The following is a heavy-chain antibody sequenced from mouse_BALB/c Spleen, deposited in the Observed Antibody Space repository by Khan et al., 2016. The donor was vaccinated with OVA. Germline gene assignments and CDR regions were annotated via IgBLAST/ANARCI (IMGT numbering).Heavy chain of an antibody. CDR2: IWSDGKT. J-gene: IGHJ4*01. V-gene: IGHV2-6*02. D-gene: IGHD2-4*01. CDR3: ARNTHMMTTVMDY. Sequence: QVQLKESGPGLVAPSQSLSITCTVSGFSLTSYGVHWVRQPPGKGLEWLVVIWSDGKTTYNSTLKSRLSISKDNSKSQVFLKMNSLQTDDTAMYDWARNTHMMTTVMDYWGQGTSVTVSS. CDR1: GFSLTSYG.